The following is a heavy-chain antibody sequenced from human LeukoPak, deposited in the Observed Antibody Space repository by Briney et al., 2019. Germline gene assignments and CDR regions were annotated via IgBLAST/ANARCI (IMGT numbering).Heavy chain of an antibody. CDR3: ASGGLPSYSDY. V-gene: IGHV5-51*01. Sequence: GESLKISCKGSGYSFPTYWIGWVRQVPGKGLEWMGIIYPGDSATTYSPSFQGQVTISAVKSISTAYLQWSSLKASDTAMYYCASGGLPSYSDYWGQGTLVTVSS. CDR2: IYPGDSAT. D-gene: IGHD3-10*01. CDR1: GYSFPTYW. J-gene: IGHJ4*02.